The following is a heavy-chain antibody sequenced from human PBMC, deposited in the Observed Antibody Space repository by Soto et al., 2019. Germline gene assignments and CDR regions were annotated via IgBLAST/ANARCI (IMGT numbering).Heavy chain of an antibody. CDR1: GFTFSSYG. D-gene: IGHD3-22*01. Sequence: GGSLRLSCAASGFTFSSYGMHWVRQAPGKGLEWVAVISYDGSNKYYADSVKGRFTISRDNSKNTLYLQMNSLRAEDTAVYYCAKSLGWYYYDSSGYYYRDYYYYYGMDVWGQGTTVTVSS. J-gene: IGHJ6*02. V-gene: IGHV3-30*18. CDR3: AKSLGWYYYDSSGYYYRDYYYYYGMDV. CDR2: ISYDGSNK.